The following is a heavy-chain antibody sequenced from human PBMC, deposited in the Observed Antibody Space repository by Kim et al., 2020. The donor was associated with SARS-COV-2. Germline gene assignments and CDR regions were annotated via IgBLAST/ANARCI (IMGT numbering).Heavy chain of an antibody. D-gene: IGHD1-1*01. CDR2: ISGSGVT. V-gene: IGHV3-23*01. CDR3: AKDHQLHWNDGFDV. J-gene: IGHJ3*01. Sequence: GGSLRLSCVASGFTLNDYPMNWVRQAPGKGLEWVSVISGSGVTAYTDSVKGRFTISKDNSKNTLYLQMNSLTAEDTAVYFCAKDHQLHWNDGFDVWGQGTMVTVSS. CDR1: GFTLNDYP.